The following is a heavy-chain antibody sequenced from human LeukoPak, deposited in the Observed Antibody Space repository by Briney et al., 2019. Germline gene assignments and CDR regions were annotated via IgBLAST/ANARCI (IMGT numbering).Heavy chain of an antibody. J-gene: IGHJ6*03. Sequence: GGSLRLSCAASGFTFSNYAMSWVRQAPGKGLEWVSTISGSGGSAYYADSVKGRFTISRDNSKNTLYLQMNSLRAEDTAVYYCAKVDKGVVAAKYYMDVWGKGTTVTISS. CDR2: ISGSGGSA. V-gene: IGHV3-23*01. CDR1: GFTFSNYA. CDR3: AKVDKGVVAAKYYMDV. D-gene: IGHD2-15*01.